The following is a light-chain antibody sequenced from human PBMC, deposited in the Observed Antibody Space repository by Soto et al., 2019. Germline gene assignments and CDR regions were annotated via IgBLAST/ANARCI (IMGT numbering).Light chain of an antibody. CDR2: GAS. CDR3: QHYGSSPQT. CDR1: QSVSIY. J-gene: IGKJ5*01. Sequence: IVLTQSPATLSLFPGERATLSCRASQSVSIYLAWYQQKPGQAPRLLIYGASSRATGTPDRFSGSGSGTDFTLTISRLEPEDFAVYYCQHYGSSPQTFGQGTRLEIK. V-gene: IGKV3-20*01.